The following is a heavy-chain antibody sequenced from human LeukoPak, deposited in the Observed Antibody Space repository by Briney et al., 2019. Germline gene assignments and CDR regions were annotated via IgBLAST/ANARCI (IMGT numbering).Heavy chain of an antibody. CDR3: AKEGGLRSSWSFDF. V-gene: IGHV3-48*01. Sequence: GGSLRLSCAASGFTFSSYRMNWVRQAPGKGLEWVSYISSGSSNIYYADSVKGRFTISRGNSKNTLYLQMNSLRVEDTAVYYCAKEGGLRSSWSFDFWGQGILVIVPS. CDR1: GFTFSSYR. D-gene: IGHD6-13*01. CDR2: ISSGSSNI. J-gene: IGHJ4*02.